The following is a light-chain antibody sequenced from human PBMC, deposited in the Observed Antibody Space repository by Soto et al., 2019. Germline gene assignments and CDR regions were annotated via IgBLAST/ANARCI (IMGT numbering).Light chain of an antibody. Sequence: DIVMTQSPLSLPVTPGEAAAVSCRSSQSLLHSNVWDYLYWYRRKPGQSPQRLIYLGSNRASGVPDRFSGSGSGQDFTLQIRRGEAPDVGVYSCINHLQTPGTVGQGTQMDSK. CDR3: INHLQTPGT. V-gene: IGKV2-28*01. J-gene: IGKJ5*01. CDR1: QSLLHSNVWDY. CDR2: LGS.